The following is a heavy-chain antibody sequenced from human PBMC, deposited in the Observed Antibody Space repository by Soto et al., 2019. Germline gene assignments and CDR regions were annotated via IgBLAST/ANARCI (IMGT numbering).Heavy chain of an antibody. CDR1: GYTFTSYG. Sequence: ASVKVSCKASGYTFTSYGISWVRQAPGQGLEWMGWISAYNGNTNYAQKLQGRVTMTTDTSTSTAYMELRSLRSDDTAVYYCARGSLYYYDSSGSNDYWGQGTLVTVSS. D-gene: IGHD3-22*01. CDR2: ISAYNGNT. J-gene: IGHJ4*02. V-gene: IGHV1-18*01. CDR3: ARGSLYYYDSSGSNDY.